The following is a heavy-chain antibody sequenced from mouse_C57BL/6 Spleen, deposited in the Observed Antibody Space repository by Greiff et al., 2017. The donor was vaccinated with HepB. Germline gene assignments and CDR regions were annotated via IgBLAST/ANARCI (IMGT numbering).Heavy chain of an antibody. CDR2: ISNGGGST. D-gene: IGHD2-3*01. V-gene: IGHV5-12*01. J-gene: IGHJ4*01. CDR1: GFTFSDYY. CDR3: ARRGYDGYYGYAMDY. Sequence: EVKLVESGGGLVQPGRSLKLSCAASGFTFSDYYMYWVRQTPEKRLEWVAYISNGGGSTYYPDTVKGRFTISRDNAKNTLYLQMSRLKSEDTAMYYCARRGYDGYYGYAMDYWGQGTSVTVSS.